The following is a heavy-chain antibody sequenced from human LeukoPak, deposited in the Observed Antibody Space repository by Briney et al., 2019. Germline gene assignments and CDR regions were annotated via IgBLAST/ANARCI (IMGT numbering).Heavy chain of an antibody. V-gene: IGHV1-69*02. CDR1: GYTFTGYY. CDR3: ARKPGYH. Sequence: SVKVSCKASGYTFTGYYMHWVRQAPGQGLEWMGRIIPILGIANYAQKFQGRVTITADKSTSTAYMELSSLRSEDTAVYYCARKPGYHWGQGTLVTVSS. CDR2: IIPILGIA. J-gene: IGHJ4*02. D-gene: IGHD6-13*01.